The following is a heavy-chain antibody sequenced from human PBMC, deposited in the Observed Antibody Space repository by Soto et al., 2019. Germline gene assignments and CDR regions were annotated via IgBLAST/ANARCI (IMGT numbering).Heavy chain of an antibody. CDR2: INPNSGGT. V-gene: IGHV1-2*02. J-gene: IGHJ6*02. CDR3: ATDVPYCSSTSCYYYYGMDV. D-gene: IGHD2-2*01. Sequence: QVQLVQSGAEVKKPGASVKVSCKASGYTFTGYYMHWVRQAPGQGLEWMGWINPNSGGTNYAQKFQGRVTMTRDTSISTASMELSRLRSDDTAVYYCATDVPYCSSTSCYYYYGMDVWGQGTTVTVSS. CDR1: GYTFTGYY.